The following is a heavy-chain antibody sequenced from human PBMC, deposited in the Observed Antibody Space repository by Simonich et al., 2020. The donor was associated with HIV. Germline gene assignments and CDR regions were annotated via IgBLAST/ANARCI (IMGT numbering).Heavy chain of an antibody. D-gene: IGHD3-22*01. CDR1: GGSINSGGYY. Sequence: QVQLLESGPGLVKPSQTLSLTCTVSGGSINSGGYYWSWVRQHPGKGLGWIGYIYHSGSTYYTPSLKIRVSISVDTSKNQVSLKLSSVTAADTAVYYCARVLYDSSGYYRYFDYWGQGTLVTVSS. CDR2: IYHSGST. CDR3: ARVLYDSSGYYRYFDY. J-gene: IGHJ4*02. V-gene: IGHV4-31*03.